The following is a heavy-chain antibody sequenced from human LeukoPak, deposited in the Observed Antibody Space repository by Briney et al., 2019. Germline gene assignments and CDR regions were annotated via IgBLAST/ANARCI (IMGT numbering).Heavy chain of an antibody. D-gene: IGHD6-19*01. V-gene: IGHV5-51*01. CDR1: GXSFTNYW. Sequence: GESLKISFKGSGXSFTNYWIGWVRQMPGKGLEWMGIIYPGDSDTRYSPSFQGQVTISADKSISTAYLQWSTLKASDTAMYYCARTGYSSGWYGGFDIWGQGTLVTVSS. J-gene: IGHJ3*02. CDR2: IYPGDSDT. CDR3: ARTGYSSGWYGGFDI.